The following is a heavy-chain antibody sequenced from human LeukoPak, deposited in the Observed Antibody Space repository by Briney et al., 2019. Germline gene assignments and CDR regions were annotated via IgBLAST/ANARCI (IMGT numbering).Heavy chain of an antibody. J-gene: IGHJ4*02. D-gene: IGHD1-1*01. CDR3: XXXTGTTSLFDY. CDR1: GYTFTGYY. Sequence: ASVKVSCKASGYTFTGYYMHWVRQAPGQGLEWMGWINPNSGGTNYAQKFQGRVTMTRDTSISTAYMELSRLRSDDTAVYYCXXXTGTTSLFDYWGQGTLVTVSS. CDR2: INPNSGGT. V-gene: IGHV1-2*02.